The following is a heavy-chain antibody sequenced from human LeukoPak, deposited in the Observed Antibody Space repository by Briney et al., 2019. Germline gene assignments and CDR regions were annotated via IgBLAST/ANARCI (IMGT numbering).Heavy chain of an antibody. Sequence: GGSLRLSCAASGFTFSNYAMSWVRQAPGKGLEWVSAISGSGGSTYSADSVKGRFTISRDNSKNTLYLQMNSLRAEDTAVYYCARAGISSGYYLGAFDIWGQGTMVTVSS. D-gene: IGHD3-22*01. CDR2: ISGSGGST. CDR3: ARAGISSGYYLGAFDI. CDR1: GFTFSNYA. J-gene: IGHJ3*02. V-gene: IGHV3-23*01.